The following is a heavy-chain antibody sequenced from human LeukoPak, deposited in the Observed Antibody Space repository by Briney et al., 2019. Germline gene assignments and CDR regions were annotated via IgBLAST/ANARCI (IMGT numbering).Heavy chain of an antibody. CDR2: IIPIFGTA. Sequence: SVKVSCKASGGTFSSYAISWVRQAPGQGLEWMGGIIPIFGTANCAQKFQGRVTITTDESTSTAYVELSSLRSEDTAVYYCARDSGTTRAFDIWGQGTMVTVSS. CDR1: GGTFSSYA. J-gene: IGHJ3*02. CDR3: ARDSGTTRAFDI. D-gene: IGHD1-1*01. V-gene: IGHV1-69*05.